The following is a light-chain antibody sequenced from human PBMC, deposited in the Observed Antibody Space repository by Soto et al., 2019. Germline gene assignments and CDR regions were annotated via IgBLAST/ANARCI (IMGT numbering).Light chain of an antibody. CDR3: GTWDNSLRAYV. CDR2: DNN. J-gene: IGLJ1*01. V-gene: IGLV1-51*01. Sequence: QCLLTQPRSLSAAPRQKVTISCSGSGSDIGNNFVSWYQQFPGTAPKLLIYDNNRRPSGIPDRFSGSKSGTSATLGVTGLQTGDEADYYCGTWDNSLRAYVLRARTKVTVL. CDR1: GSDIGNNF.